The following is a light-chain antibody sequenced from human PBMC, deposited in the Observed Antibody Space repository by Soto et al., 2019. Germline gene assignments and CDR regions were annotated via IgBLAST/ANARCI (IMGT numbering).Light chain of an antibody. J-gene: IGLJ1*01. Sequence: QSVLPQPRSVYGSPGQSVTISCTGTSTDVGGYNYVSWYQQHPGKAPKLMIYDVTKRPSGVPDRFSGSKSGNTASLTISGLQDEDEADYYCCSYAGSPYVFGTGTKVTVL. CDR3: CSYAGSPYV. V-gene: IGLV2-11*01. CDR2: DVT. CDR1: STDVGGYNY.